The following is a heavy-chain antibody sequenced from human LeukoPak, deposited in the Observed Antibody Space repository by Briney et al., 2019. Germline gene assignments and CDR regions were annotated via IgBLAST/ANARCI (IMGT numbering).Heavy chain of an antibody. D-gene: IGHD7-27*01. CDR3: ARELGIEGYWYFDL. J-gene: IGHJ2*01. V-gene: IGHV3-13*05. CDR2: ISTASNP. CDR1: GFTVRSYD. Sequence: GGSLGLSCAASGFTVRSYDMHWVRQVAGKGLEWVSAISTASNPHYAASVQGRFTIFRANAENSLYLQMNSLSAEDTAVYYCARELGIEGYWYFDLWGRGTLVTVSS.